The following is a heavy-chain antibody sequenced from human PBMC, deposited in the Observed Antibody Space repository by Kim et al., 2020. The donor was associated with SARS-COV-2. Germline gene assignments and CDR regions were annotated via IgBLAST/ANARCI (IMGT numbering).Heavy chain of an antibody. V-gene: IGHV3-48*02. CDR3: ARDNDDFWSGYPRAYYYYGMDV. Sequence: GGSLRLSCAASGFTFSSYSMNWVRQAPGKGLEWVSYISSSSSTIYYADSVKGRFTISRDNAKNSLYLQMNSLRDEDTAVYYCARDNDDFWSGYPRAYYYYGMDVWGQGTTVTVSS. D-gene: IGHD3-3*01. J-gene: IGHJ6*02. CDR2: ISSSSSTI. CDR1: GFTFSSYS.